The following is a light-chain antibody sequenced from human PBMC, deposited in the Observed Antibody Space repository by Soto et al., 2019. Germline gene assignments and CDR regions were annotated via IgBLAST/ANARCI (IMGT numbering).Light chain of an antibody. J-gene: IGKJ3*01. CDR3: QKYSSVPV. CDR1: QDIRNF. Sequence: DIQMTQSPTSLSASVGDRVTITCRASQDIRNFVAWYQHKPGKAPKLLIYAASTLQSGVPSRFSGSGSGTDFTLTDNSLQPEYVATYSCQKYSSVPVFGPGTKVEIK. V-gene: IGKV1-27*01. CDR2: AAS.